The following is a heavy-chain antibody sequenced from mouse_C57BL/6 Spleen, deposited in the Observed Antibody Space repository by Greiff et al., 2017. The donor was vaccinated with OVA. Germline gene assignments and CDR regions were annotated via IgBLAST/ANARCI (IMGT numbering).Heavy chain of an antibody. Sequence: QVQLKESGPGLVQPSQSLSITCTVSGFSFTSYGVHWVRQSPGQGLEWLGVIWSGGSTDYTAAFISRLSISKNNSKSQVFFKMNSLQADDTAIYYCARTRYDYDGAMDYWGQGTSGTVSS. V-gene: IGHV2-2*01. D-gene: IGHD2-4*01. CDR1: GFSFTSYG. CDR2: IWSGGST. J-gene: IGHJ4*01. CDR3: ARTRYDYDGAMDY.